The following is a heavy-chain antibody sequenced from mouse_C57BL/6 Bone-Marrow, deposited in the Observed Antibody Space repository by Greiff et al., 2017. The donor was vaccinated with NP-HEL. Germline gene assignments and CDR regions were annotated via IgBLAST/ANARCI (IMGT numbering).Heavy chain of an antibody. CDR2: IDPETGGT. CDR1: GYTFTDYE. D-gene: IGHD2-2*01. Sequence: QESGAELVRPGASVTLSCKASGYTFTDYEMHWVKQTPVHGLEWIGAIDPETGGTAYNQKFKGKAILTADKSSSTAYMELRSLTSEDSAVYYCTRRGLRRFDYWGQGTTLTVSS. CDR3: TRRGLRRFDY. V-gene: IGHV1-15*01. J-gene: IGHJ2*01.